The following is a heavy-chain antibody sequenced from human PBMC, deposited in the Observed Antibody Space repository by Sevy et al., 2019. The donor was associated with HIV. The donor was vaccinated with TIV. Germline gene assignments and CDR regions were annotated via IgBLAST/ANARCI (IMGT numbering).Heavy chain of an antibody. CDR2: ISGSGGST. CDR3: AIDSPLRFWVWLETNWFDP. J-gene: IGHJ5*02. D-gene: IGHD3-3*01. Sequence: GGSLRLSCAASGFTFSSYAMSWVRQAPGKGLEWVSAISGSGGSTYYADSVKGRFTISGDNSKNTLYLQMNSLRAEDTAVYYCAIDSPLRFWVWLETNWFDPWGQGTLVTVSS. V-gene: IGHV3-23*01. CDR1: GFTFSSYA.